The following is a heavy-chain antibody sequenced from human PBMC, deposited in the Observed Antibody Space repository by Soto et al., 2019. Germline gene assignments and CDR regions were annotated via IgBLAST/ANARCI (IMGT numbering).Heavy chain of an antibody. CDR2: IVGGSGST. CDR1: GFTLTSAD. CDR3: AADWCNRPFDF. D-gene: IGHD2-8*01. Sequence: QMQLVQSGPEVKKPGTSVKVSCKASGFTLTSADVHWVRQTRGQRLEWIGWIVGGSGSTNYAQQFQGRLAITRDMSTSTVYMELSSLRSEDTAVYYCAADWCNRPFDFWGQGTLVTVSS. V-gene: IGHV1-58*01. J-gene: IGHJ4*02.